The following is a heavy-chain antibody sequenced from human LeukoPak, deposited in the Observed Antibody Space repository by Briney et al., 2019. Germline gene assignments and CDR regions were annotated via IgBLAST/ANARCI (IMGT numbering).Heavy chain of an antibody. J-gene: IGHJ6*02. CDR2: IWYDGSNK. CDR1: GSTFGSYG. V-gene: IGHV3-33*01. CDR3: ARDPRYCSSTSCYVIGDYYYGMDV. D-gene: IGHD2-2*01. Sequence: GRSLRLSCAASGSTFGSYGMHWVRQAPGKGLEWVAVIWYDGSNKYYADSVKGRFTISRDNSKNTLYLQMNSLRAEDTAVYYCARDPRYCSSTSCYVIGDYYYGMDVWGQGTTVTVSS.